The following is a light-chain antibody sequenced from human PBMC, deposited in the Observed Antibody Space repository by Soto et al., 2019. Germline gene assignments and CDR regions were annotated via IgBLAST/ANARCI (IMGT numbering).Light chain of an antibody. J-gene: IGKJ4*01. Sequence: EIVMTQSPATLSVSPGERATLSCRASQSVSSNLAWYQQKPGQAPRLLIYGASTSAAGIPARFSGSGSGTEFTLTIGSLQSEDVAIYYCQQYNNWTPATFGGGTKVEI. CDR1: QSVSSN. CDR3: QQYNNWTPAT. CDR2: GAS. V-gene: IGKV3-15*01.